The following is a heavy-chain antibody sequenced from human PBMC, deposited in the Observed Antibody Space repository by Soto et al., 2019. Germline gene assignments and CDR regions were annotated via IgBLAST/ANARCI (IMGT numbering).Heavy chain of an antibody. J-gene: IGHJ4*02. D-gene: IGHD5-12*01. CDR2: IYNSGET. V-gene: IGHV4-39*01. Sequence: SETLSLTCTVSGGSISSSSNYYWGWIRQPPGKGLEWIASIYNSGETYYKPSLKSRVTLFVDTSKNQVSLNLTSVTSADTAVYYCARHPEMATIYWGQGTLVTVSS. CDR1: GGSISSSSNYY. CDR3: ARHPEMATIY.